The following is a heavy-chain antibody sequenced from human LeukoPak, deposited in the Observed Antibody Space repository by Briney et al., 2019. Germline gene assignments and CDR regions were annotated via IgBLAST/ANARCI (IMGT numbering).Heavy chain of an antibody. CDR1: GFTFSTYG. D-gene: IGHD6-13*01. CDR2: IWYDGSLK. V-gene: IGHV3-33*01. CDR3: ARGSSSWYAIDY. J-gene: IGHJ4*02. Sequence: PGRSLSLSCAASGFTFSTYGMHWVRQAPGKGLEWVSVIWYDGSLKYYADSVKGRFTISRDNSKNTLYLQMNSLRAEDTAVYYCARGSSSWYAIDYWGQGTLVTVSS.